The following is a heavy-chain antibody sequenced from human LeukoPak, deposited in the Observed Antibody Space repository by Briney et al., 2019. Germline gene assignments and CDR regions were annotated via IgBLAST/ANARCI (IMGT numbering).Heavy chain of an antibody. V-gene: IGHV4-59*01. CDR3: TRGDGYAQY. J-gene: IGHJ4*02. Sequence: PSETLSLTCAVSGDSISTYSWTWTRQSPGKGLEWIGYIHDAGTTNYNPSLKSRVTISVDTSKNQISLQLSSVTAADTAIYYCTRGDGYAQYWGQGTLVTVSS. CDR1: GDSISTYS. D-gene: IGHD3-16*01. CDR2: IHDAGTT.